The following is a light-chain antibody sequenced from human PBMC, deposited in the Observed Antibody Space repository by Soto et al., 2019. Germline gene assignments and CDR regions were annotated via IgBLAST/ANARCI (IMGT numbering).Light chain of an antibody. J-gene: IGKJ5*01. CDR3: QQYGSFSIT. CDR2: GAS. Sequence: EIVLTQSPGTLSFSPGERATLSCRASQSVSSTYLAWYQQKPGQAPRLLIYGASSRATGIPDRFSGSGSGTDFTLTISRLEPEDFAVYYCQQYGSFSITFGQGTRLEIK. V-gene: IGKV3-20*01. CDR1: QSVSSTY.